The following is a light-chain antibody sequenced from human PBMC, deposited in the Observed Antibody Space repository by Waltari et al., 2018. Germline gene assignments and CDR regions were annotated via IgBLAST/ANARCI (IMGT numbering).Light chain of an antibody. CDR3: SSYAGSNDPVV. V-gene: IGLV2-8*01. CDR1: SSHVGGYHY. CDR2: EVS. J-gene: IGLJ2*01. Sequence: QSALTQPPSASGSPGQSVAISCTGTSSHVGGYHYVSWYQQHPGKAPKLIIYEVSKRPSGVPDRFSGSKSGNTASLTVSGLQADDEADFYCSSYAGSNDPVVFGGGTKLTVL.